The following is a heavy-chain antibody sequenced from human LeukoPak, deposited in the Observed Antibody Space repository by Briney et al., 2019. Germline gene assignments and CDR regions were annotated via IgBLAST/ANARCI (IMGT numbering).Heavy chain of an antibody. V-gene: IGHV5-51*01. CDR3: ARLRGDRQYDHYFDY. Sequence: GESLKISCKGSGYGFTSYWIGWVRQMPGKGLEWMGVIYPGDSDTRYSPSFQGQVTISADKSISTAYLQWSSLKASDTAMYYCARLRGDRQYDHYFDYWGQGTLVTVSS. CDR2: IYPGDSDT. CDR1: GYGFTSYW. D-gene: IGHD3-10*01. J-gene: IGHJ4*02.